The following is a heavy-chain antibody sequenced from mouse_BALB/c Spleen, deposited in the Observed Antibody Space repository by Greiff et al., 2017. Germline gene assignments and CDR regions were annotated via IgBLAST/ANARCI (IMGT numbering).Heavy chain of an antibody. V-gene: IGHV5-17*02. CDR3: ARRTMITMDY. D-gene: IGHD2-4*01. J-gene: IGHJ4*01. CDR1: GFTFSSFG. CDR2: ISSGSSTI. Sequence: DVKLVESGGGLVQPGGSRKLSCAASGFTFSSFGMHWVRQAPEKGLEWVAYISSGSSTIYYADTVKGRFTISRDNPKNTLFLQMTSLRSEDTAMYYCARRTMITMDYWGQGTSVTVSS.